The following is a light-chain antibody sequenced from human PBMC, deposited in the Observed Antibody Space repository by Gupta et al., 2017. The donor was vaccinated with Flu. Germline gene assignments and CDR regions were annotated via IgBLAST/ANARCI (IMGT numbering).Light chain of an antibody. CDR2: KAS. J-gene: IGKJ1*01. V-gene: IGKV1-5*03. CDR1: QSISSW. CDR3: QQDNSYPT. Sequence: DIQMTQSPSTLSASVGDRVTITCRASQSISSWLAWYQQKPGKAPKLLIYKASSLESGVTSRFSGSGEGTEFTLTISILQPDDCATYYCQQDNSYPTFGQGTKVEIK.